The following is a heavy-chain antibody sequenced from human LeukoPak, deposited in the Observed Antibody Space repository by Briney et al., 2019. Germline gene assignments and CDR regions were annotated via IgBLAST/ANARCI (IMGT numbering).Heavy chain of an antibody. CDR2: ISGDGGDT. CDR1: GFTFSSYA. V-gene: IGHV3-23*01. CDR3: GKSGSIDWDYFEY. D-gene: IGHD2-15*01. J-gene: IGHJ4*02. Sequence: GGSLRLSCAASGFTFSSYAMNWVRQAPGKGLEWVSTISGDGGDTHYADSVRGRFTISRANSKNTLFMQMNSLRAEDTAVYYCGKSGSIDWDYFEYWGQGTLVTASS.